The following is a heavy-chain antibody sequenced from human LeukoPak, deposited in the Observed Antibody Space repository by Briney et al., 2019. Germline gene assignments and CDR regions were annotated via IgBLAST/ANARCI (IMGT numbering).Heavy chain of an antibody. J-gene: IGHJ4*02. V-gene: IGHV1-18*04. D-gene: IGHD2-2*01. CDR2: ISAYNGNT. CDR3: ARDSGPANFDY. CDR1: GYNFNGYY. Sequence: ASVKVSCKASGYNFNGYYMHWVRQAPGQGLEWMGWISAYNGNTNYAQKLQGRVTMTTDTSTSTAYMELSSLRSDDTAVYYCARDSGPANFDYWGQGTLVTVSS.